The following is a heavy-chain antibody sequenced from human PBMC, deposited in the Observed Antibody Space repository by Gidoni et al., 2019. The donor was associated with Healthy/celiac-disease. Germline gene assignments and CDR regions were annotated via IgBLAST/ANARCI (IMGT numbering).Heavy chain of an antibody. V-gene: IGHV1-8*01. J-gene: IGHJ4*02. Sequence: QVQLVQSGPEVNKHGASVKVSCKASGYTFTSYDINWVRQDTGQGLAWMGWMNPNSGNTGDAQKFRGRVTMTRNTFISTAYMELSSLRSEDTAVYYCARVHSRTTATTPGYWGQGTLVTVSS. CDR1: GYTFTSYD. CDR3: ARVHSRTTATTPGY. CDR2: MNPNSGNT. D-gene: IGHD6-25*01.